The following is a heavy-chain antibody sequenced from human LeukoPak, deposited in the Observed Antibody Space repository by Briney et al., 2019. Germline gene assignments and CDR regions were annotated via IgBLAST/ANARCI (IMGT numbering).Heavy chain of an antibody. V-gene: IGHV4-59*01. Sequence: SETLSLTCTVSGGSISSYYWSWIRQPPGKGLEWIGYLFYSGSTTYNPSLKSRVTMSVDTSKNQFSLNLSSVTTADTAVYYCARGRGSSGWIDYWGQGTLATVSS. D-gene: IGHD6-19*01. CDR3: ARGRGSSGWIDY. CDR1: GGSISSYY. CDR2: LFYSGST. J-gene: IGHJ4*02.